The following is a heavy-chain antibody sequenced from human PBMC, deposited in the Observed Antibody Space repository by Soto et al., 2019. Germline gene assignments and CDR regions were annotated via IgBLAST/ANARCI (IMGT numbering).Heavy chain of an antibody. J-gene: IGHJ4*02. V-gene: IGHV3-30*03. CDR2: ISIRGGDE. D-gene: IGHD6-6*01. CDR1: GFTFSSYA. CDR3: ARGTIVARQHLDY. Sequence: GGSLRLSCAASGFTFSSYAMHWARQAPGKGLEWVTVISIRGGDEYYAESVRGRFTISRDDSKNTLYLQMDSLRVEDTSVYYCARGTIVARQHLDYWGQGTLVTVSS.